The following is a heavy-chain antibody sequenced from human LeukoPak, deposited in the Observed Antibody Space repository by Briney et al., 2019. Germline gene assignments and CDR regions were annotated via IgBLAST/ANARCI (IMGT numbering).Heavy chain of an antibody. CDR1: GDSISSGDHY. CDR3: ARQKIRGKIIMESY. D-gene: IGHD3-10*01. V-gene: IGHV4-30-4*08. J-gene: IGHJ4*02. Sequence: PSQTLSLTCSVSGDSISSGDHYWTWFRQPPGKGLEWIGYIYSSGGAFYNPSLKSRVAISLDASENQFSLKVTSVTAADTALYFCARQKIRGKIIMESYWGQGTLVTVSS. CDR2: IYSSGGA.